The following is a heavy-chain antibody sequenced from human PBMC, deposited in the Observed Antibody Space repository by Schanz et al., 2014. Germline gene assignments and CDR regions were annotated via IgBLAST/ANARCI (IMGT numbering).Heavy chain of an antibody. CDR3: AKYRGYYRVSGSYRELEY. CDR2: IFTDGRT. J-gene: IGHJ4*02. V-gene: IGHV3-53*01. Sequence: EVQLVASGGGLVQPGGSLRLSCAASGFAVDNYYMSCVRQAPGRGLEWVSIIFTDGRTYYADSVKGRFTISRDNSKNTLYLQMNSLRPEDTAVYYCAKYRGYYRVSGSYRELEYWGQGTLVTVSS. D-gene: IGHD3-10*01. CDR1: GFAVDNYY.